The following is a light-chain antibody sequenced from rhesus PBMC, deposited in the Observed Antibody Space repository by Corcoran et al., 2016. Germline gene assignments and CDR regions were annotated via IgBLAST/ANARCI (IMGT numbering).Light chain of an antibody. J-gene: IGKJ4*01. CDR2: DAS. Sequence: DIQMTQSPSSLSASVGDTVTIPCQASQGITTYLAWYQQKPGKAPKLLIYDASTLQTGVPSRFSGSGFGTEFTLTISSLQPEDFATYYCQKYDTYPFTFGGGTKVELK. V-gene: IGKV1-25*01. CDR3: QKYDTYPFT. CDR1: QGITTY.